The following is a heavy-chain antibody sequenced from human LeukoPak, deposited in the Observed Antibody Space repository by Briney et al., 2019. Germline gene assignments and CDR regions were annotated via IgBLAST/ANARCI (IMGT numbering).Heavy chain of an antibody. CDR1: GFTFSSYA. J-gene: IGHJ6*02. CDR3: AKDPSLYYDFWSGYYTIYYGMDV. V-gene: IGHV3-23*01. CDR2: ISGSGGST. Sequence: GSLRLSCAASGFTFSSYAMSWVRQAPGKGLEWVSAISGSGGSTYYADSVKGRFTISRDNSKNTLYLQMNSLRAEDTAVYYCAKDPSLYYDFWSGYYTIYYGMDVWGQGTTVTVSS. D-gene: IGHD3-3*01.